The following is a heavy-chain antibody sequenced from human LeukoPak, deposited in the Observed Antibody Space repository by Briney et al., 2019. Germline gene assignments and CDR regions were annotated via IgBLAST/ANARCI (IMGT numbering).Heavy chain of an antibody. D-gene: IGHD1-26*01. J-gene: IGHJ4*02. CDR2: IRYDGSNK. CDR1: GFTFSSYG. Sequence: GGSLRLSCAASGFTFSSYGMHWVRQAPGKGLEWVAFIRYDGSNKYNADSVKGRFTVSRDNSKNTLYLQMNSLRAEDTAVYYCAKDRGSACDYWGQGTPVTVSS. V-gene: IGHV3-30*02. CDR3: AKDRGSACDY.